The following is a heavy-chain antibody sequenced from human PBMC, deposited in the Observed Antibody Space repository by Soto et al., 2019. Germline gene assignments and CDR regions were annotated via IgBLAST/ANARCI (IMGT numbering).Heavy chain of an antibody. CDR1: GGAISRYY. Sequence: QVQLQESGPGLVKTSETQSLTCTVTGGAISRYYWSWIRQPPGKGLEWMGYIYYRGSTNYTPSRKSRVTISVDTSKNQFSLKLSSVTAADTAVYYCARRYGGTFDYWGQGTLVTVSS. CDR2: IYYRGST. V-gene: IGHV4-59*08. CDR3: ARRYGGTFDY. J-gene: IGHJ4*02. D-gene: IGHD2-15*01.